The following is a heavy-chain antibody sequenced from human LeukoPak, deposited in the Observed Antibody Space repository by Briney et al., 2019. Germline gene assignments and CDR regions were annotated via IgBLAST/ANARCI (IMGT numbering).Heavy chain of an antibody. J-gene: IGHJ4*02. D-gene: IGHD1-26*01. CDR3: AKPPSVWDRSLTSDY. Sequence: GGSLRLSCAASGFTFSSYAMSWVRQAPGKGLEWVSAISGSGGSTYYADSVKGRFTISRDNSKNTLYLQMNSMRAEDTAVYYCAKPPSVWDRSLTSDYWGQGTLVTVSS. V-gene: IGHV3-23*01. CDR2: ISGSGGST. CDR1: GFTFSSYA.